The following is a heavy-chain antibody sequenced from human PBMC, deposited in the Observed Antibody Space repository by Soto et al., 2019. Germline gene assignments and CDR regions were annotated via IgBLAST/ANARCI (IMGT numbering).Heavy chain of an antibody. Sequence: PGGSLRLSCAASGFTFSTYGMHWVRQAPGKGLEWVAGISYDGSNKHYADSVKGRLTISRDNSKNTLYLQMNSLRAEDTAVYYCAKCHGAMTLSNYYFDYWGQGTLVTVS. D-gene: IGHD2-2*01. V-gene: IGHV3-30*18. J-gene: IGHJ4*02. CDR3: AKCHGAMTLSNYYFDY. CDR2: ISYDGSNK. CDR1: GFTFSTYG.